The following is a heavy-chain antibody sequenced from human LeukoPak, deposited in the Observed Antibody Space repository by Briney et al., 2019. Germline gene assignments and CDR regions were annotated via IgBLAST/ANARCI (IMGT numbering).Heavy chain of an antibody. V-gene: IGHV1-2*02. CDR3: ARGIVATIGAFDI. D-gene: IGHD5-12*01. Sequence: ASVKVSCKASGYTFTGYYMHWVRQAPGQGLEWMGWINPNSGGTNYAQKFQGRVTMTRDTSISTAYMELSRLRSDDTAVYYCARGIVATIGAFDIWGQRTMVTVSS. J-gene: IGHJ3*02. CDR2: INPNSGGT. CDR1: GYTFTGYY.